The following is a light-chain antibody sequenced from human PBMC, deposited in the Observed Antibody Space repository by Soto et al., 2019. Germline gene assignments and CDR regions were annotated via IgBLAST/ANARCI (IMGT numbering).Light chain of an antibody. V-gene: IGLV2-23*01. CDR3: CSYAGSSTPYV. CDR1: SSDVGSYNL. CDR2: EGS. J-gene: IGLJ1*01. Sequence: LTQPASVSGSPGQSITISCTGTSSDVGSYNLVSWYQQHPGKAPKLMIYEGSKRPSGVSNRFSGSKSGNTASLTISGLQAEDEADYYCCSYAGSSTPYVFGTGTKVTVL.